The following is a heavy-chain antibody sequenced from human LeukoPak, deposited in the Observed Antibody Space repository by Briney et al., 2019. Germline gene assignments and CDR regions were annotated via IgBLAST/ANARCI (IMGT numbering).Heavy chain of an antibody. V-gene: IGHV4-4*02. CDR2: IYHSGST. D-gene: IGHD1-26*01. CDR3: ARREIIVGAHLDY. CDR1: GGSIGSSNW. J-gene: IGHJ4*02. Sequence: PSETLSLTCAVSGGSIGSSNWWSWVRQPPGKGLEWIGEIYHSGSTNYNPSLKSRVTISVDKSKNQFSLKLSSVTAADTAVYYCARREIIVGAHLDYWGQGTLVTVSS.